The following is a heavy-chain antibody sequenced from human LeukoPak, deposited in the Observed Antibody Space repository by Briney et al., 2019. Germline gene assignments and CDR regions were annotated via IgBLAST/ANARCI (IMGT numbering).Heavy chain of an antibody. V-gene: IGHV4-4*02. CDR1: GGSILSTNW. J-gene: IGHJ4*02. Sequence: KPSGTLSLTCAVSGGSILSTNWWSWVRQPPGKGLEWIGEVHLSGASNYNPSLKSRVSMSIDESRNHLSLELTSVTAADTAIYYCARESGAFSPFGFWGQGTLVTVSS. D-gene: IGHD1-26*01. CDR2: VHLSGAS. CDR3: ARESGAFSPFGF.